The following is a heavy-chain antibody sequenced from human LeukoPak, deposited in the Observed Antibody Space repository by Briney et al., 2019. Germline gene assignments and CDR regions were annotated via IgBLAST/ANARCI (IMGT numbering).Heavy chain of an antibody. V-gene: IGHV1-2*02. D-gene: IGHD3-10*01. J-gene: IGHJ4*02. CDR3: ARDVETNLWVFSLDY. CDR2: INPNSGGT. CDR1: GYTFTGYY. Sequence: GASVKVSCKASGYTFTGYYMHWVRQAPGQGLEWMGWINPNSGGTNYAQKFQGRVTMTRDTSISTAYMELSRLRSDDTAVYYCARDVETNLWVFSLDYWGQGTLVTVSS.